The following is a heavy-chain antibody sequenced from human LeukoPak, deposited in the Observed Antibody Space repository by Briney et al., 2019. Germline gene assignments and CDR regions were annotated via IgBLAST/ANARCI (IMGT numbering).Heavy chain of an antibody. CDR3: AREGRYCGGGRCSYMDI. Sequence: PSETLSPTCTVSGYSISSGYYWDWIRQPPGKGLEWIGSIYHSGSPYYNSSLKSRVTISVDTSKNQFSLKLSSVTAADTAVYYCAREGRYCGGGRCSYMDIWGKGTTVTVSS. V-gene: IGHV4-38-2*02. J-gene: IGHJ6*03. D-gene: IGHD2-15*01. CDR2: IYHSGSP. CDR1: GYSISSGYY.